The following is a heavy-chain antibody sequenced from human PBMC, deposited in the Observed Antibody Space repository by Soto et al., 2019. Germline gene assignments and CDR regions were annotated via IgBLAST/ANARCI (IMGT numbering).Heavy chain of an antibody. CDR1: GYTFTSYG. CDR2: IIPSDGST. Sequence: ASVKVSCKASGYTFTSYGISWLRQAPGQGLEWIGRIIPSDGSTHYAQRFQDRVIMTRDTSTSTVCMELNSLRSEDSAVYYCARGGPELATIGSFEYWGQGTMVTVSS. V-gene: IGHV1-46*01. J-gene: IGHJ4*02. CDR3: ARGGPELATIGSFEY. D-gene: IGHD5-12*01.